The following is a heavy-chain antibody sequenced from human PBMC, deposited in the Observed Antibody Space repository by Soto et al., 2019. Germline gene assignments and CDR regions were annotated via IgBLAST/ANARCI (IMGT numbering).Heavy chain of an antibody. CDR3: ARDWWEEPAGKETVSQFDY. V-gene: IGHV3-33*01. CDR1: GFAFSNYG. CDR2: IWSDGTKK. J-gene: IGHJ4*02. Sequence: QVHLVESGGGVVQPGRSLTLSCTASGFAFSNYGIHWVRQAPGRGLEWVAVIWSDGTKKFYAGSVRGRFTNSRENSKNTIYLQMNSLRDEDTAVYYCARDWWEEPAGKETVSQFDYWGQGTLVTVSS. D-gene: IGHD6-13*01.